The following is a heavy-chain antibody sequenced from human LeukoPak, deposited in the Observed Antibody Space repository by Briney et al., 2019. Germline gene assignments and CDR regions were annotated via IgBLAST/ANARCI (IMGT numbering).Heavy chain of an antibody. CDR3: TKGDYHAY. CDR2: SRNKANSYTP. CDR1: GFIFSDYY. V-gene: IGHV3-72*01. J-gene: IGHJ4*02. Sequence: GGSLRLSCAASGFIFSDYYIDWVRQAPGKGLEWVGRSRNKANSYTPEYAASVKGRFTVSRDDSKDSVFLQMNSLKTEDTAVYYCTKGDYHAYWGQGTLATVSS.